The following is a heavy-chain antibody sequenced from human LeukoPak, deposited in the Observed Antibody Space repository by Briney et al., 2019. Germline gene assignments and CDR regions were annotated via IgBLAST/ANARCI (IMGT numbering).Heavy chain of an antibody. CDR2: INHSGST. D-gene: IGHD3-3*01. CDR1: GGSFSGYY. J-gene: IGHJ4*02. V-gene: IGHV4-34*01. CDR3: ARGRGFLEWPYRF. Sequence: SETLSLTCAVYGGSFSGYYWSWIRQPPGKGLEWIGEINHSGSTNCNPSLKSRVTISVDTSKNQFSLKLSSVTAADTAVYYCARGRGFLEWPYRFWGQGTLVTVSS.